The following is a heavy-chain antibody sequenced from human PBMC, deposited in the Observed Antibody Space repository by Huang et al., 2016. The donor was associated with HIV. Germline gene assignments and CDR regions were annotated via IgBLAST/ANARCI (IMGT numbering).Heavy chain of an antibody. CDR3: VRDPRIQSWLNYFDY. Sequence: EVQLVESGGGLVQPGGSLRLSCAASGFTFCSYWMHWVRQAPGKGLVWVSRINSDGSSSGYADSGKGRFTISRDNAKNTLYLQMNSLRAEDTAVYYCVRDPRIQSWLNYFDYWGQGTLVSVSS. CDR1: GFTFCSYW. V-gene: IGHV3-74*01. CDR2: INSDGSSS. D-gene: IGHD3-22*01. J-gene: IGHJ4*02.